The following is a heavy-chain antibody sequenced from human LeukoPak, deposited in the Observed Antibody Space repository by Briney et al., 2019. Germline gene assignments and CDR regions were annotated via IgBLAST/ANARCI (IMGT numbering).Heavy chain of an antibody. CDR3: AKDMFRDGSGKGGY. CDR2: ISGDGGST. CDR1: GFTFDDYA. J-gene: IGHJ4*02. V-gene: IGHV3-43*02. D-gene: IGHD3-10*01. Sequence: GGSLRLSCAASGFTFDDYATHWVRQAPGKGLEWVSLISGDGGSTYYADSVKGRFTISRDNSKNSLYLQMNSLITEDTALYYCAKDMFRDGSGKGGYWGQGTLVTVSS.